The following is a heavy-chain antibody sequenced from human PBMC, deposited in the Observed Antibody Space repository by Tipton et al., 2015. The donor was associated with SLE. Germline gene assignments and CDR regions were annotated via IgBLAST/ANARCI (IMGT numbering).Heavy chain of an antibody. CDR2: INHSGST. D-gene: IGHD3-3*01. V-gene: IGHV4-34*01. CDR1: GGSFSDYS. CDR3: ARGRLLEWLSSYYYYYGMDV. J-gene: IGHJ6*02. Sequence: TLSLTCAVYGGSFSDYSWSWIRQPSGKGLEWIGEINHSGSTNYNPSLKSRVTISVDTSKNQFSLMLSSVTAADTAVYYCARGRLLEWLSSYYYYYGMDVWGQGTPVTVSS.